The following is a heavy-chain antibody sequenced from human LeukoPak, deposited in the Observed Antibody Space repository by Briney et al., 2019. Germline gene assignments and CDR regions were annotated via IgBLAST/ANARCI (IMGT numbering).Heavy chain of an antibody. Sequence: GVSPRLSCSASGFTFSNYAMHWVRQAPGKGLECISTISSTGGSTYYADSVKGRFTISRDNSKNTLYLQMNSLRAEDTAVYYCARDSQYCSSTSCYPQSIDYWGQGTLVTVSS. CDR3: ARDSQYCSSTSCYPQSIDY. CDR2: ISSTGGST. J-gene: IGHJ4*02. D-gene: IGHD2-2*01. CDR1: GFTFSNYA. V-gene: IGHV3-64*04.